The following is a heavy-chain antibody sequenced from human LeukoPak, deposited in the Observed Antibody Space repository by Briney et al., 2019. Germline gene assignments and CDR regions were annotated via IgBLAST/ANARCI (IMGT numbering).Heavy chain of an antibody. CDR1: GGSFSGYY. J-gene: IGHJ5*02. V-gene: IGHV4-34*01. CDR2: INHSGST. Sequence: SETLSLTCAVYGGSFSGYYWSWIRQPPGKGLEWIGEINHSGSTNYNPSLKSRVTISVDTSKNQFSLKLSSVTAADTAVYYCAREINWFDPWGQGTLVTVSS. CDR3: AREINWFDP.